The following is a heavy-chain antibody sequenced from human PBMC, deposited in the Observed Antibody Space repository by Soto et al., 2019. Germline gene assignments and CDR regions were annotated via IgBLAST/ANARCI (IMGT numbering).Heavy chain of an antibody. Sequence: ETLSLTCTVSGGSISSYYWSWIRQPPGKGLEWIGYIYYSGSTNYNPSLKSRVTISVDTSKNQFSLKLSSVTAADTAVYYCARDREDFKYYYGSGSPRGWYDPWGQGTLVTVSS. CDR2: IYYSGST. CDR1: GGSISSYY. CDR3: ARDREDFKYYYGSGSPRGWYDP. J-gene: IGHJ5*02. V-gene: IGHV4-59*01. D-gene: IGHD3-10*01.